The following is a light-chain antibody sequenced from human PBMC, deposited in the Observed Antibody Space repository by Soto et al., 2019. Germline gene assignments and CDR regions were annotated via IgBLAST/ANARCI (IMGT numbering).Light chain of an antibody. CDR2: SAS. CDR1: QTIRSS. J-gene: IGKJ3*01. Sequence: DIQMTQSPSSLSASVGDRVTITCRTSQTIRSSLNWYQQKTGKAPKLLIYSASSLQSGVPSRFSGSGSGTDFTLTISGLQFEDFATYYCQQSYSIPFTFXPGTKVDIK. V-gene: IGKV1-39*01. CDR3: QQSYSIPFT.